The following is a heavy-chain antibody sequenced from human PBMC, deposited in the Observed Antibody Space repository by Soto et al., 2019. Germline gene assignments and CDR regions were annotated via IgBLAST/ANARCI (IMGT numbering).Heavy chain of an antibody. V-gene: IGHV4-59*08. Sequence: QVQLQESGPGLVKPSETLSLTCNVSGGSISSHYWSWIRQPPGKGLEWIGYIYYTGSTNYNPYLKSRVSISVDTSNNQFSLRLRSVTAADTAVYYCARPDNYFFYMDVWGKGTTVTVSS. CDR2: IYYTGST. CDR1: GGSISSHY. J-gene: IGHJ6*03. CDR3: ARPDNYFFYMDV.